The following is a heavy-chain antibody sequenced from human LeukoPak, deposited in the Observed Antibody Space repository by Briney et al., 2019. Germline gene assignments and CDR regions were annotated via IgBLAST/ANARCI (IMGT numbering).Heavy chain of an antibody. CDR3: ARRSGRRGYSGYDLNWFDP. CDR2: IYPGDSDT. V-gene: IGHV5-51*01. D-gene: IGHD5-12*01. Sequence: GESLKISWQGSGYSLTSYWIGWVRQMPGKGLEWMVIIYPGDSDTRYSPSFQGQVTISADKSISTACLQWSSLKASDTAMYYCARRSGRRGYSGYDLNWFDPWGQGTLVTVSS. J-gene: IGHJ5*02. CDR1: GYSLTSYW.